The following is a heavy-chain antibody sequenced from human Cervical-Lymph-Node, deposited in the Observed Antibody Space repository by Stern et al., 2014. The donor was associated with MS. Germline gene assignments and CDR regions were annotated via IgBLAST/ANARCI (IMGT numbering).Heavy chain of an antibody. V-gene: IGHV1-8*01. CDR3: ARGQPLCTNGVCYTGPEDY. Sequence: VQLVESGAEVKKPGASVKVSCKASGYTFTSYDINWVRQATGQGLEWMGWMNPNSGNTGYAQKFQGRVTMTRNTSISTAYMELSSLRSEDTAVYYCARGQPLCTNGVCYTGPEDYWGQGTLVTVSS. D-gene: IGHD2-8*01. CDR1: GYTFTSYD. J-gene: IGHJ4*02. CDR2: MNPNSGNT.